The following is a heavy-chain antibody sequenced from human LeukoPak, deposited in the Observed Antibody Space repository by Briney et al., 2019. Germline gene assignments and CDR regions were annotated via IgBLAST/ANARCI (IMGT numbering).Heavy chain of an antibody. Sequence: PSETLSLTCAVYGGSFSGYYWSWIRQAPGKGLEWVAIISYDGSDKYYADSVKGRFTISRDNSKNTLYLQMNSLRAEDTAVYYCAKDFGEAAFDIWGQGTMVTVSS. CDR2: ISYDGSDK. CDR1: GGSFSGYY. D-gene: IGHD3-10*01. CDR3: AKDFGEAAFDI. V-gene: IGHV3-30*18. J-gene: IGHJ3*02.